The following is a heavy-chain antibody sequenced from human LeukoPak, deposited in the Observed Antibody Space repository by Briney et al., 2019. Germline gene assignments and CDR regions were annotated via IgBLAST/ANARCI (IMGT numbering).Heavy chain of an antibody. V-gene: IGHV3-48*03. Sequence: GGSLRLSCAASGFTFSSYEIDWVRQAAGKGLGWVSYISSSGSTIYYADSVKGRFTISRDNAKNSLYLQMNSLRAEDTAVYYCAELGITMIGGVWGKGTTVTISS. CDR3: AELGITMIGGV. CDR2: ISSSGSTI. CDR1: GFTFSSYE. D-gene: IGHD3-10*02. J-gene: IGHJ6*04.